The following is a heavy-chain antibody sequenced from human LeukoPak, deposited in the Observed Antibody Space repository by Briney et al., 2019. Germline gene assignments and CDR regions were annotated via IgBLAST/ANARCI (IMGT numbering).Heavy chain of an antibody. CDR1: GGSISSYY. Sequence: KPSETLSLTCTVSGGSISSYYWSWIRQPPGKGLEWIGYIYYSGSTNYNPSLKSRVTISVDTSKNQFSLKLSSVTAADTAVYYCARGTYCGGDCWNWFDPWGQGNLVTVSS. CDR3: ARGTYCGGDCWNWFDP. J-gene: IGHJ5*02. CDR2: IYYSGST. D-gene: IGHD2-21*02. V-gene: IGHV4-59*01.